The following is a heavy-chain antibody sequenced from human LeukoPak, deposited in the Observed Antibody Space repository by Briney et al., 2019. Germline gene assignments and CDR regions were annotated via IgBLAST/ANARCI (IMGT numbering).Heavy chain of an antibody. Sequence: GGSLRLSCAASGFTFSSNAMHWVRQAPGKGLEYVSGINSNGGSTDYADSVKGRFTISRDNSKNTLYLQMGSLRAEDMAVYYCARRYYYGSGSYGLDIWGQGTMVTVSS. CDR2: INSNGGST. J-gene: IGHJ3*02. V-gene: IGHV3-64*02. CDR1: GFTFSSNA. D-gene: IGHD3-10*01. CDR3: ARRYYYGSGSYGLDI.